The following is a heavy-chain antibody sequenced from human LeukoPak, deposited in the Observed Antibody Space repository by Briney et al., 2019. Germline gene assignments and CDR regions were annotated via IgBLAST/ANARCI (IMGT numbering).Heavy chain of an antibody. D-gene: IGHD3-3*01. CDR2: IIPIFGTA. CDR3: ATYYDFWSGSLLYYYMDV. V-gene: IGHV1-69*05. J-gene: IGHJ6*03. CDR1: GGTFSSYA. Sequence: GASVKVSCKASGGTFSSYAISWVRQAPGQGLEWMGGIIPIFGTANYAQKFQGRVTITTDESTSTAYMELSSLRSEDTAVYYCATYYDFWSGSLLYYYMDVWGKGTTVTVSS.